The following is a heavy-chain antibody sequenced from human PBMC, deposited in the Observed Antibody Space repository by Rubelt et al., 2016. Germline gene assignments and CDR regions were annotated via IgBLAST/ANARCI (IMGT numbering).Heavy chain of an antibody. V-gene: IGHV1-69*01. D-gene: IGHD3-3*01. CDR2: IIPIFGTA. J-gene: IGHJ4*02. Sequence: GLEWMGGIIPIFGTANYAQKFQGRVTITADESTSTAYMELSSLRAEDTAVYYCASHPNIRFLEWLPTIPYYWGQGTLVTVSS. CDR3: ASHPNIRFLEWLPTIPYY.